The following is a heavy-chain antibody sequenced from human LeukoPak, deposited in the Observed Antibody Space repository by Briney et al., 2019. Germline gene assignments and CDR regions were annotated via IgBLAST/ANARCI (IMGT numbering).Heavy chain of an antibody. CDR1: RFTFSSYS. Sequence: GGSLRLSCAASRFTFSSYSMNWVRQAPGKGLEWVSSISSSSSYIYYADSVKGRFTISRDIAKSSLYLQMNSLRAEDTAIYYCARVTLTGYYAFDYWGQGTLVTVSS. CDR2: ISSSSSYI. J-gene: IGHJ4*02. D-gene: IGHD3-9*01. V-gene: IGHV3-21*01. CDR3: ARVTLTGYYAFDY.